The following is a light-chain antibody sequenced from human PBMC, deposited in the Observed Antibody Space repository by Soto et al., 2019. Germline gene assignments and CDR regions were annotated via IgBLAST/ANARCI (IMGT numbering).Light chain of an antibody. CDR3: QQYDNWPPWT. CDR2: VRP. CDR1: QSVKNN. J-gene: IGKJ1*01. V-gene: IGKV3-15*01. Sequence: EIVMTQSPATLFVSPGGRATLSCRASQSVKNNLAWYQQKPGQGPRLLIMVRPPGPLVSQPGSVAVGLGQSSLSPSAVCSLKILQFYYCQQYDNWPPWTFGQGTKVEIK.